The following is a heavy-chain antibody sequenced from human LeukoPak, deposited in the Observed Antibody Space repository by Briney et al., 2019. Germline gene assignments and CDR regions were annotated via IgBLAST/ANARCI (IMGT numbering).Heavy chain of an antibody. J-gene: IGHJ3*02. CDR1: GFTFSTYW. D-gene: IGHD6-13*01. V-gene: IGHV3-74*01. Sequence: PGGSLRLSCAASGFTFSTYWMHWVRQAPGKGLVWVSRIITDGSSTNYADSVKGRFTISRDNAKNTLYLQMHSLRAEDTAVYYCARGLAAAAFDIWGQGTMVTVS. CDR2: IITDGSST. CDR3: ARGLAAAAFDI.